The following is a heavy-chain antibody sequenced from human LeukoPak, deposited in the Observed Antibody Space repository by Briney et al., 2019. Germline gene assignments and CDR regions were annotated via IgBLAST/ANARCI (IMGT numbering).Heavy chain of an antibody. CDR1: GGSISTYY. Sequence: SETLSLTCTVSGGSISTYYWSWIRQPPGKGLEWIGYVYYSGSTNYNPSLKSRVTISVDASKNQFSLRPSSVTAADTAVYYCAREGIGGYFEYWGQGTLVTVSS. V-gene: IGHV4-59*01. D-gene: IGHD3-10*01. CDR2: VYYSGST. J-gene: IGHJ4*02. CDR3: AREGIGGYFEY.